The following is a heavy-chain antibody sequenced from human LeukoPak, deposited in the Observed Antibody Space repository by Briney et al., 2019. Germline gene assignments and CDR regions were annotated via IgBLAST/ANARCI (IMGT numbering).Heavy chain of an antibody. Sequence: EASVKVSCKASGYTFTSYGISWVRQAPGQGLEWMGWISAYNGNTNYAQNFQGRVTMTTDTSTSTAYMELRSLRSDDTAVYYCARDLVRGRRKWENNGMDVWGQGTRVTVSS. CDR3: ARDLVRGRRKWENNGMDV. CDR1: GYTFTSYG. V-gene: IGHV1-18*01. CDR2: ISAYNGNT. D-gene: IGHD1-26*01. J-gene: IGHJ6*02.